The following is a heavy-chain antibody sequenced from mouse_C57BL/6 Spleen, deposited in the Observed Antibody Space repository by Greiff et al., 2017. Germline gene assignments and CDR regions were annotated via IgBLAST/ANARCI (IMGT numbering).Heavy chain of an antibody. CDR3: ARHPLYYYGSTFDY. CDR2: INPSNGGT. CDR1: GYTFTSYW. J-gene: IGHJ2*01. Sequence: QVQLQQPGTELVKPGASVKLSCKASGYTFTSYWMHWVKQRPGQGLEWIGNINPSNGGTNYNEKFKSKATLTVDKYSSTAYMQLSSLTSEDSAVYYCARHPLYYYGSTFDYWGQGTTLTVSS. V-gene: IGHV1-53*01. D-gene: IGHD1-1*01.